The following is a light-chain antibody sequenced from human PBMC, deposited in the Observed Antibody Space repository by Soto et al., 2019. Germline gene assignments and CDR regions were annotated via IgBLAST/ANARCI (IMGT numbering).Light chain of an antibody. CDR3: QQYDNLPLT. V-gene: IGKV1-33*01. J-gene: IGKJ4*01. Sequence: DTQMTQSPSSVAASLGDRVTITCRASQDISRWLGWYQQKPGQAPKLLMYDASNLETGVPSRFSGSGSGTDFTFTISSLQPEDIATYYCQQYDNLPLTFGGGTKVDIK. CDR2: DAS. CDR1: QDISRW.